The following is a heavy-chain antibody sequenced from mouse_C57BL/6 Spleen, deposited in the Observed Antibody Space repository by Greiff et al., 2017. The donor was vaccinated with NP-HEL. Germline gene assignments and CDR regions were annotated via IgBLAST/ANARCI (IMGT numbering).Heavy chain of an antibody. J-gene: IGHJ4*01. CDR3: ARGGDGPHYYAMDY. D-gene: IGHD2-3*01. CDR1: GFTFSDYY. V-gene: IGHV5-16*01. Sequence: EVKLVESEGGLVQPGSSMKLSCTASGFTFSDYYMAWVRQVPEKGLEWVANINYDGSSTYYLDSLKSRFIISRDNAKNILYLQMSSLKSEDTATYYCARGGDGPHYYAMDYWGQGTSVTVSS. CDR2: INYDGSST.